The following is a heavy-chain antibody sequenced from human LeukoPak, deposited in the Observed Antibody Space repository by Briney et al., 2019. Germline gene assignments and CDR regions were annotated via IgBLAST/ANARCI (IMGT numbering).Heavy chain of an antibody. CDR1: GYTFTSYG. CDR3: ARSRETIVVVVAATPDAFDI. Sequence: ASVKVSCKASGYTFTSYGISWVRQAPGQGLEWMGWISAYNGNTNYAQKLQGRVTVTTDTSTSTAYMELRSLRSDDTAVYYCARSRETIVVVVAATPDAFDIWGQGTMVTVSS. V-gene: IGHV1-18*01. CDR2: ISAYNGNT. D-gene: IGHD2-15*01. J-gene: IGHJ3*02.